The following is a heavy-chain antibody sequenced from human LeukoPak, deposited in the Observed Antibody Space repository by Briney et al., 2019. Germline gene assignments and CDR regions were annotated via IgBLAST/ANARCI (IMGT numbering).Heavy chain of an antibody. J-gene: IGHJ4*02. Sequence: SETLSLTCTVSGGSISSSSYYWGWIRQPPGKGLEWIGSICYSGSTYYNPSLKSRVTISVDTSKNQFSLKLSSVTAADTAVYYCARRQQLIDYWGQGTLVTVSS. CDR1: GGSISSSSYY. CDR2: ICYSGST. V-gene: IGHV4-39*01. CDR3: ARRQQLIDY. D-gene: IGHD6-13*01.